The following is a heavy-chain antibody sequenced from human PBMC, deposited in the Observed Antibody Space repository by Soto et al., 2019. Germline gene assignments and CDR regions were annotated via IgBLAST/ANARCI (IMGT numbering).Heavy chain of an antibody. CDR3: ARGGRWLFDY. D-gene: IGHD5-12*01. CDR1: GGSISTDNW. V-gene: IGHV4-4*02. Sequence: QVQLEESGPGLVKPSGTLSLTCAVSGGSISTDNWWRWVRQAPGKGLEWVGEIYHSGSTNCNPYLKSRLTISIDKSKDQFSLDVRSVTAADTAVYYCARGGRWLFDYWGQGTLVTVSS. J-gene: IGHJ4*02. CDR2: IYHSGST.